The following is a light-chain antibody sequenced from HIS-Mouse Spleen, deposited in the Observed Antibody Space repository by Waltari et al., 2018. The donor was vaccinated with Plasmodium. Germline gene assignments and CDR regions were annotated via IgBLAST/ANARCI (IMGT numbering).Light chain of an antibody. Sequence: SYELTQPPSVSVSPGQTARITCSGDALPKKYAYWYQQKSGQAPVLVIYEDSKRPSGIPGRCSGSSSGTMATLTISGAQVEDEADYYWYSTDSSGNHRVFGGGTKLTVL. CDR2: EDS. J-gene: IGLJ3*02. CDR3: YSTDSSGNHRV. CDR1: ALPKKY. V-gene: IGLV3-10*01.